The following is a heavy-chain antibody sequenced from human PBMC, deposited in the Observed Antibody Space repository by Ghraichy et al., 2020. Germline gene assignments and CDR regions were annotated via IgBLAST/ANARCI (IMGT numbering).Heavy chain of an antibody. CDR3: ARAPTTVTTFAYYYYGIDV. J-gene: IGHJ6*02. V-gene: IGHV3-21*01. CDR2: ISSSSSYI. Sequence: GGSLRLSCAASGFTFSSYSMNWVRQAPGKGLEWVSSISSSSSYIYYADSVKGRFTISRDNAKNSLYLQMNSLRAEDTAVYYCARAPTTVTTFAYYYYGIDVWGQGTTVTVSS. CDR1: GFTFSSYS. D-gene: IGHD4-11*01.